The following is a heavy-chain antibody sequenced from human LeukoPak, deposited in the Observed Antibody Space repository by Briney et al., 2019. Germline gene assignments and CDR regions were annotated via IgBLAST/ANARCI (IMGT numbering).Heavy chain of an antibody. CDR2: ISYSGST. CDR1: GGSISRSTYY. V-gene: IGHV4-39*01. D-gene: IGHD4-17*01. J-gene: IGHJ3*02. CDR3: ARQTTVTTSGGDAFDI. Sequence: PSETLSLTCTVSGGSISRSTYYWGWIRQPPGMGLKWNVSISYSGSTYYNSSLKRRVTISSDTSRNQFSLRLSSVTAADTAVYYCARQTTVTTSGGDAFDIWGQGTMVTVSS.